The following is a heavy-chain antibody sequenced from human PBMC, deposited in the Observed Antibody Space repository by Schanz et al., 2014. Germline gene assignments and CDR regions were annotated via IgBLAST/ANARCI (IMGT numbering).Heavy chain of an antibody. CDR3: ARAGQDFEYSSLSPIWYFDL. CDR2: INPNSGGT. V-gene: IGHV1-2*02. J-gene: IGHJ2*01. CDR1: GYTFTGYY. Sequence: QVQLVQSGAEVKKPGASVKDSCKASGYTFTGYYMHWVQQAPGQGLEWMGWINPNSGGTNYAQKFQGRVTMTRDTSISTAYMELSRLRSDDTAVYYCARAGQDFEYSSLSPIWYFDLWGRGTLVTVSS. D-gene: IGHD6-6*01.